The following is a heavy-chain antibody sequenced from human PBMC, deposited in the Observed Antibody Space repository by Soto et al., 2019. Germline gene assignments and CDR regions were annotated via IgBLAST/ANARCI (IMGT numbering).Heavy chain of an antibody. CDR3: ASQDPGARFDP. CDR1: RYIFTAYF. V-gene: IGHV1-2*07. Sequence: QVQLVHSGAEVKKPGASVKDSCKSPRYIFTAYFMHWGRQDPGQGLEWMGWINHNNGATHDGLSCLGRVTMTRDTTISTAYMELSSLRSDDTSVSYCASQDPGARFDPCGQGTLVIVSS. CDR2: INHNNGAT. J-gene: IGHJ5*02.